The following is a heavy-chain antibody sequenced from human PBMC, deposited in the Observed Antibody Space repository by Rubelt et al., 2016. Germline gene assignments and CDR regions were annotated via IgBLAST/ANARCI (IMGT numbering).Heavy chain of an antibody. Sequence: DSVKGRFTISRDNSKNTLYLQMNSLRAEDTAVYYCAREERGGTGTTFYFDYWGQGTLVTVSS. J-gene: IGHJ4*02. V-gene: IGHV3-30*07. CDR3: AREERGGTGTTFYFDY. D-gene: IGHD1-1*01.